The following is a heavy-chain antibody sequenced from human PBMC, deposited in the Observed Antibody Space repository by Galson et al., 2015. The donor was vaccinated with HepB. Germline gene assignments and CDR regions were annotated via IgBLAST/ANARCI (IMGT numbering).Heavy chain of an antibody. CDR3: ARWETYYDDSSKFTYYYGVDV. V-gene: IGHV4-4*02. D-gene: IGHD3-22*01. Sequence: TLSLTCVVSDGSISSSSWWTWVRQPPGKGLEWIGEIYHSGSTNYNPSLKGRVTISVDKSRNQFSLNLRSVTAADTAVYYCARWETYYDDSSKFTYYYGVDVWGQGTTVTVSS. J-gene: IGHJ6*02. CDR1: DGSISSSSW. CDR2: IYHSGST.